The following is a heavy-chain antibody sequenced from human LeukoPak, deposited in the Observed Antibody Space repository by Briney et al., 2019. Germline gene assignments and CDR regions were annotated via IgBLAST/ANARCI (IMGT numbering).Heavy chain of an antibody. Sequence: SETLSLTCAVSGYSISSGYYWGWVRQPPGKGLEWIANIYHSGSTYYNPSLNNRVTISVDTSMNHFSLKLTSVTAADTAVYYCTTLIAAPGSGAPFDYWGQGILVTVSS. V-gene: IGHV4-38-2*01. D-gene: IGHD6-13*01. CDR3: TTLIAAPGSGAPFDY. CDR2: IYHSGST. CDR1: GYSISSGYY. J-gene: IGHJ4*02.